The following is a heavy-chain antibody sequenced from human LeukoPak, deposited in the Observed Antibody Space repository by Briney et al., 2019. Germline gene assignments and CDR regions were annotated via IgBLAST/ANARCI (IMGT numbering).Heavy chain of an antibody. J-gene: IGHJ4*02. D-gene: IGHD3-10*01. Sequence: ASVKVSCKASGYTFTSYAMHWVRQAPGQRLEWMGWINAGNGNTKYSQKFQGRVTITRDTSASTAYMELSSLRSEDTAVYYCATATGFGEFFDYWGQGTLVTVSS. CDR1: GYTFTSYA. CDR3: ATATGFGEFFDY. V-gene: IGHV1-3*01. CDR2: INAGNGNT.